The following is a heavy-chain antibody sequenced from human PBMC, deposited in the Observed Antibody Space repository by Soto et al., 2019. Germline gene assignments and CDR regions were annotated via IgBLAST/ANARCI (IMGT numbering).Heavy chain of an antibody. CDR2: IYPGDSDT. CDR1: GYSFTRYW. V-gene: IGHV5-51*01. CDR3: ARQRIIKQYMVRGVICNELDY. D-gene: IGHD3-10*01. Sequence: PGESLKISCKGSGYSFTRYWIGWVRQMPGKGLEWMGIIYPGDSDTRYSPSFQGHVAMSADKSISTAYLQWSSLKASDTAMYYCARQRIIKQYMVRGVICNELDYWGQGTLVTVSS. J-gene: IGHJ4*02.